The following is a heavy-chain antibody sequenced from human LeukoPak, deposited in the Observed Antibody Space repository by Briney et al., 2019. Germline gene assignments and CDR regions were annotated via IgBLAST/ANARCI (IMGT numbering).Heavy chain of an antibody. CDR3: ARHPEYYDILTGRTVTGRWFDP. CDR2: IHTSGSS. D-gene: IGHD3-9*01. Sequence: PSETLSLTCTVSGGSLSTYYWGWIRQPPGKGLEWIGYIHTSGSSNQNPSLKRRVTISLDTSRNEYSLRLSSVTAADTAVYYCARHPEYYDILTGRTVTGRWFDPWGQGTLVTVSS. CDR1: GGSLSTYY. J-gene: IGHJ5*02. V-gene: IGHV4-4*09.